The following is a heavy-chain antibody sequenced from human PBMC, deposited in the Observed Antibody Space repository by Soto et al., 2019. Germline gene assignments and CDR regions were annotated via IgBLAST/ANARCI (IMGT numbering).Heavy chain of an antibody. CDR3: SHRRGMIMDV. J-gene: IGHJ6*02. CDR1: GFSLITGGVS. CDR2: ISGDDEK. D-gene: IGHD3-16*01. V-gene: IGHV2-5*02. Sequence: QITLKESGPTQEKPTQTLTLTCTFSGFSLITGGVSVAWIRQPPGKALEWLALISGDDEKRYSPSLSSRLTITKDTTKNQVVFTMTNMDPLDTATYYCSHRRGMIMDVWGQGTTVTVSS.